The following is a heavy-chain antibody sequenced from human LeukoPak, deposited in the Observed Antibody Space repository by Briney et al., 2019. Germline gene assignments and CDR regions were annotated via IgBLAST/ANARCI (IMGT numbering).Heavy chain of an antibody. CDR2: ISAYNGNT. CDR3: ARTGSGWHPVFSTYYYYYYMDV. D-gene: IGHD6-19*01. CDR1: GYTITSYG. Sequence: ASVKVSCKASGYTITSYGISWVRQAPGQGLEWMGWISAYNGNTNYAQKLQGRVTMTTDTSTSTAYMDLRSLRSDDTAVYYCARTGSGWHPVFSTYYYYYYMDVWGKGTTVTVSS. J-gene: IGHJ6*03. V-gene: IGHV1-18*01.